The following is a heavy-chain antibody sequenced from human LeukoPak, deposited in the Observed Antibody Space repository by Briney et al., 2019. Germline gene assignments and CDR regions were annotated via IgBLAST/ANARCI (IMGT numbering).Heavy chain of an antibody. Sequence: SETLSLTCAVYGGSFSGYYWTWIRQPPGKGLEWIGEINHSGSTNYNPSLKSRVTIPVDTSKNQFSLKLSSVTAADTAVYYCAREATVAKRGDYFDYWGQGTLVTVSS. CDR1: GGSFSGYY. D-gene: IGHD6-19*01. CDR3: AREATVAKRGDYFDY. CDR2: INHSGST. J-gene: IGHJ4*02. V-gene: IGHV4-34*01.